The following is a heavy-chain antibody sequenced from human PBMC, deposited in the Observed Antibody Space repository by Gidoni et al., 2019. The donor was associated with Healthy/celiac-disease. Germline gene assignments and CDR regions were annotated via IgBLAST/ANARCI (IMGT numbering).Heavy chain of an antibody. Sequence: QVQLVESGGGVVQPGRSLSLSCAASGFTFSSYAMHWVRQAPGKGLEWVAVISYDGSNKYYADSVKGRFTISRDNSKNTLYLQMNSLRAEDTAVYYCARGAPEGYSSGWYVSALDYWGQGTLVTVSS. D-gene: IGHD6-19*01. CDR3: ARGAPEGYSSGWYVSALDY. CDR2: ISYDGSNK. CDR1: GFTFSSYA. V-gene: IGHV3-30-3*01. J-gene: IGHJ4*02.